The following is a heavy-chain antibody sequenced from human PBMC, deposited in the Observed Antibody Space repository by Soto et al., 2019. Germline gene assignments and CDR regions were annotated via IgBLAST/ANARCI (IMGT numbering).Heavy chain of an antibody. D-gene: IGHD3-22*01. Sequence: SETLSLTCAVYGGSFSGYYWSWIRQPPGKGLEWIGEINHSGSTNYNPSLKSRVTISVDTSKNQFSLKLRSVTAADTAAFYCAGLYPYESSGYHLNFWGQGTLVTVS. J-gene: IGHJ4*02. CDR1: GGSFSGYY. CDR2: INHSGST. CDR3: AGLYPYESSGYHLNF. V-gene: IGHV4-34*01.